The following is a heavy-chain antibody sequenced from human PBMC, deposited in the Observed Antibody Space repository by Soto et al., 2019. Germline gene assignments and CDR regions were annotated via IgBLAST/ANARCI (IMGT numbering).Heavy chain of an antibody. V-gene: IGHV4-59*01. D-gene: IGHD6-19*01. CDR2: VYYTGST. CDR1: GGSISGSY. J-gene: IGHJ4*02. Sequence: SETLSLTCSVAGGSISGSYWSWIRQSPGKGLEWLGYVYYTGSTNYSPSLRSRVSISVDTSKNEFSLRLGSVTAADTAVYFCARSVAVPGAHIDYWGQGTQVTVSS. CDR3: ARSVAVPGAHIDY.